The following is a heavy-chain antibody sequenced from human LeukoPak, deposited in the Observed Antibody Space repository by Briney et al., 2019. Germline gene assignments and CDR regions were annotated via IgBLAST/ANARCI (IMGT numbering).Heavy chain of an antibody. V-gene: IGHV1-2*02. CDR3: ARADVVVVPAAIRNWFDP. Sequence: ASVKVSCKASGYTFTGYYMHWVRQAPGQGLEWMGWINPNSGGTNYAQKFQGRVTMTRDTFISTAYMELSRLRSDDTAVYYCARADVVVVPAAIRNWFDPWGQGTLVTVSS. CDR1: GYTFTGYY. CDR2: INPNSGGT. D-gene: IGHD2-2*02. J-gene: IGHJ5*02.